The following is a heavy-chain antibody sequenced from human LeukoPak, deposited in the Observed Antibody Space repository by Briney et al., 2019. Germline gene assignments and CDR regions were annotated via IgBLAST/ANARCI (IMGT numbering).Heavy chain of an antibody. CDR1: GFAFSSYA. Sequence: PGGSLRLSCSASGFAFSSYAMSWVRQAPGKGPEWVSAISGSGGSTYYADSVKGRFTISRDNSKNTLYLQMNSLRAEDTAVYYCAKGHSSSWYYYFDYWGQGTLVTVSS. D-gene: IGHD6-13*01. CDR3: AKGHSSSWYYYFDY. J-gene: IGHJ4*02. V-gene: IGHV3-23*01. CDR2: ISGSGGST.